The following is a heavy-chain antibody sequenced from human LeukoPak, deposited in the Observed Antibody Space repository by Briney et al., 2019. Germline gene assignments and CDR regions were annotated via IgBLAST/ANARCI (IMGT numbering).Heavy chain of an antibody. J-gene: IGHJ4*02. CDR3: ARPYDILTGTDN. CDR1: GRSISSSSYY. Sequence: KTSETLSLTCTVSGRSISSSSYYWRWIRQPPGKGLERIGSIYYSGSTYYNPSLKSRVTISVDTSKNQFSLKLSSVTAAVTAVYYCARPYDILTGTDNWGQGTLVTVSS. CDR2: IYYSGST. D-gene: IGHD3-9*01. V-gene: IGHV4-39*01.